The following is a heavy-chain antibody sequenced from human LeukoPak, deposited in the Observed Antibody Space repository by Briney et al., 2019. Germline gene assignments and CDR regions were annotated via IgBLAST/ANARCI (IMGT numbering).Heavy chain of an antibody. V-gene: IGHV3-30*18. Sequence: PGGSLRLSCAASGFTFSSCGMHWVRQAPGKGLEWVAVISYDGSNKYYADSVKGRFTISRDNSKNTLYLQMNSLRAEDTAVYYCAKDLVPGSSWYFDYWGQGTLVTVSS. CDR1: GFTFSSCG. D-gene: IGHD6-13*01. CDR2: ISYDGSNK. J-gene: IGHJ4*02. CDR3: AKDLVPGSSWYFDY.